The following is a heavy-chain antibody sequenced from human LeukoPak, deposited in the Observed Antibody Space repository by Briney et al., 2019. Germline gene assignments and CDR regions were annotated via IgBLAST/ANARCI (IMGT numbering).Heavy chain of an antibody. Sequence: SETLSLTCTVSGGSISSSSYYWGWIRQPPGKGLEWIGSIYYSGSTYYNPSLKSRVTISVDTSKNQFSLKLSSVTAADTAVYYCASSEHLRYYFDYWGQGTLVTVSS. CDR3: ASSEHLRYYFDY. J-gene: IGHJ4*02. D-gene: IGHD4-17*01. V-gene: IGHV4-39*07. CDR1: GGSISSSSYY. CDR2: IYYSGST.